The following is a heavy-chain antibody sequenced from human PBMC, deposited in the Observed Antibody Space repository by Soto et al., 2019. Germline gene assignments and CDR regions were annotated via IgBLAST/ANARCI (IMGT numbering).Heavy chain of an antibody. Sequence: QVQLVESGGGLVKPGGSLRLSCAASGFTFSDYYMSWIRQAPGKGLEWVSYITSSGSTMYYADSVKGRFTISRDNAKNSLYLQRNSLRAEDTAVYYCARDPYGDYAPDGDYYYGMDVWGQGTTVTVSS. CDR2: ITSSGSTM. CDR3: ARDPYGDYAPDGDYYYGMDV. D-gene: IGHD4-17*01. J-gene: IGHJ6*02. CDR1: GFTFSDYY. V-gene: IGHV3-11*01.